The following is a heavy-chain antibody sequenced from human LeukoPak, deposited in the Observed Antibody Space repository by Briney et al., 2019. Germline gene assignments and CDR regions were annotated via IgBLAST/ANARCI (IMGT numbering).Heavy chain of an antibody. CDR2: IYYSGST. CDR1: GGCISSYY. V-gene: IGHV4-59*08. CDR3: ARRGTSSGSCYSGFDY. Sequence: SETLSLTCTVSGGCISSYYWSWTRQPPGKGLEWIGYIYYSGSTNYNPSLKSRVTISVDTSKNQFSLKLSSVTAQDTAVYCRARRGTSSGSCYSGFDYWGQGTLVSVSS. J-gene: IGHJ4*02. D-gene: IGHD2-15*01.